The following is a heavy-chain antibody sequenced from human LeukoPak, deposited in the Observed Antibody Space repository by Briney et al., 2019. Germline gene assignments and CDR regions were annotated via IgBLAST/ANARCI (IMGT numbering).Heavy chain of an antibody. CDR3: ARGGDYSDYLMGPNY. CDR2: IYYSGST. CDR1: GGSISSGDSY. Sequence: PSETLSLTCAVSGGSISSGDSYWNWIRQPPGKGLEWIGYIYYSGSTYYNPSLKSRVTISVDTSKNQFSLKLNSVTAADTAVYYCARGGDYSDYLMGPNYWGQGTLVTVSS. D-gene: IGHD4-11*01. V-gene: IGHV4-30-4*01. J-gene: IGHJ4*02.